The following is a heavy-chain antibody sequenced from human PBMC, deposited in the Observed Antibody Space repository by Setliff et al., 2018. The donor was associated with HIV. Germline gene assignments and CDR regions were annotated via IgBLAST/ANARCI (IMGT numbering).Heavy chain of an antibody. CDR1: DSGTYY. V-gene: IGHV4-4*07. Sequence: SETLSLTCTVSDSGTYYWSWIRQPAGKGLEWIGRVSSRGDTNYNPPLKSRVTMSVDTSKNQFSLKLTSVTASDTAVYYCARAAAGSTGPFDLWGQGSPVTVSS. CDR3: ARAAAGSTGPFDL. J-gene: IGHJ4*02. D-gene: IGHD2-2*01. CDR2: VSSRGDT.